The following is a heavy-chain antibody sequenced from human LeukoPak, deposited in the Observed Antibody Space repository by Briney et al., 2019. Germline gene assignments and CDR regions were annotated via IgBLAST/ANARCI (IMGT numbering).Heavy chain of an antibody. Sequence: GASVKVSCKASGGTFSSYAISWVRQAPGQGLEWMGGIIPTFGTANYAQKFQGRVTITADESTSTAYMELSSLRSEDTAVYYCAREWQQLPYNWFDPWGQGTLVTVSS. CDR2: IIPTFGTA. CDR1: GGTFSSYA. J-gene: IGHJ5*02. V-gene: IGHV1-69*13. CDR3: AREWQQLPYNWFDP. D-gene: IGHD6-13*01.